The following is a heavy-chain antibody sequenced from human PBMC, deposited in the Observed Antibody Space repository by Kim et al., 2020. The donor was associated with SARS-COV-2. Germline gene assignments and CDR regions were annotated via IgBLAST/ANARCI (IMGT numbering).Heavy chain of an antibody. CDR2: IYYSGST. J-gene: IGHJ6*03. CDR3: ARNGGAPTLYYYYYYMDV. D-gene: IGHD3-16*01. CDR1: GGSISSSSYY. V-gene: IGHV4-39*01. Sequence: SDTLSLTCTVSGGSISSSSYYWGWIRQPPGKGLEWIGSIYYSGSTYYNPSLKSRVTISVDTSKNQFSLKLSSVTAADTAVYYCARNGGAPTLYYYYYYMDVWGKGTTVTVSS.